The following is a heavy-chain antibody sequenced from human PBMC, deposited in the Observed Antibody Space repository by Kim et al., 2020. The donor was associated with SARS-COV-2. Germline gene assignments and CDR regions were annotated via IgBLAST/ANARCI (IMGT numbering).Heavy chain of an antibody. D-gene: IGHD2-2*03. J-gene: IGHJ6*02. CDR3: ARDLVLDISDYYGMDV. V-gene: IGHV4-39*07. CDR2: IYYSGST. Sequence: SETLSLTCTVSGGSISSSSYYWGWIRQPPGKGLEWIGSIYYSGSTYYNPSLKSRVTISVDTSKNQFSLKLSSVTAADTAVYYCARDLVLDISDYYGMDVWGQGTTVTVSS. CDR1: GGSISSSSYY.